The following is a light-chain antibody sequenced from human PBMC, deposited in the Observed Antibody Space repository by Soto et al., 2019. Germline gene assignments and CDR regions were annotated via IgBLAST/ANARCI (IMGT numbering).Light chain of an antibody. CDR3: SSYTSGSTLVV. Sequence: QSALTQPASVSGSPGQSITISCTGTSSDVGGYNYVSWYQQHPDKAPKLMIYDVTNRPSGVSNRFSGSKSDNTASLTISGLQAEDEADYYCSSYTSGSTLVVFGGGTKVTVL. V-gene: IGLV2-14*01. J-gene: IGLJ2*01. CDR2: DVT. CDR1: SSDVGGYNY.